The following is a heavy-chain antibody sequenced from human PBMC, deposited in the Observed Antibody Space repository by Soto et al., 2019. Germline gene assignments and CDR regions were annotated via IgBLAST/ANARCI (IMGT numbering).Heavy chain of an antibody. CDR3: ARDVYCGGDCYLSYYYYGMDV. Sequence: ASVKVSCKASGYTFTSYGISWVRQAPGQGLEWMGWISAYNGNTNYAQKLQGRVTMTTDTSTSTAYMELRSLRSDDTAVYYCARDVYCGGDCYLSYYYYGMDVWGQGTTVTVS. CDR1: GYTFTSYG. D-gene: IGHD2-21*02. J-gene: IGHJ6*02. V-gene: IGHV1-18*01. CDR2: ISAYNGNT.